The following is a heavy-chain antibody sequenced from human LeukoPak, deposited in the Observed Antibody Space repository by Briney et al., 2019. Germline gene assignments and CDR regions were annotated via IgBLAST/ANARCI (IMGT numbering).Heavy chain of an antibody. Sequence: PGGSLRLSCAASGFTFSSYAMSWVRQAPGKGLEWVSAISGSGGSTYYADSVKGRFTISRDNSKNTLYLQMNSLRAEDTAVYYCAKEEGITMVRGVKKNYYFDYWGQGTLVIVSS. D-gene: IGHD3-10*01. CDR1: GFTFSSYA. V-gene: IGHV3-23*01. CDR2: ISGSGGST. CDR3: AKEEGITMVRGVKKNYYFDY. J-gene: IGHJ4*02.